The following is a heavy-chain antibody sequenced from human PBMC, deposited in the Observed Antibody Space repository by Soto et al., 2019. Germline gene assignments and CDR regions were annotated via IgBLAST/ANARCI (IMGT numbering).Heavy chain of an antibody. D-gene: IGHD1-1*01. CDR2: ISYAGSNK. V-gene: IGHV3-30-3*01. Sequence: QVQLVESGGGVVQPGRSLRLSCAASGFTFSSYAMHWVRQAPGKGLERVAVISYAGSNKYYADSVKGRFTISRDNSKNSLYLQMNSLRAEDTAVYYCERDVTCGHEDDHYYYGMDVWGQGTMVTGSS. J-gene: IGHJ6*02. CDR3: ERDVTCGHEDDHYYYGMDV. CDR1: GFTFSSYA.